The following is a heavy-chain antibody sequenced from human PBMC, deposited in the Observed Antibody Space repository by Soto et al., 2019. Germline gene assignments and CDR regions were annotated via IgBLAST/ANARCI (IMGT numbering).Heavy chain of an antibody. J-gene: IGHJ4*02. CDR1: GGSISSGGYY. V-gene: IGHV4-31*03. CDR2: IYYSGST. D-gene: IGHD1-26*01. CDR3: ARVAVGDIREYYFDY. Sequence: TSETLSLTCTVSGGSISSGGYYWSWIRQHPGKGLEWIGYIYYSGSTYYNPSLKSRVTISVDTSKNQFSLKLSSVTAADTAVYYCARVAVGDIREYYFDYWGQGTLVTVSS.